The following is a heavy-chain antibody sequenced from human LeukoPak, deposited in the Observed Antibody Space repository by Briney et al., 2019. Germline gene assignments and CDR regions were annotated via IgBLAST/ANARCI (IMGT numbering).Heavy chain of an antibody. CDR1: GGTFSSYA. V-gene: IGHV1-69*04. CDR3: ARDPWHGSYDILTGYYTPNTGYYGMDV. D-gene: IGHD3-9*01. J-gene: IGHJ6*02. CDR2: IIPILGIA. Sequence: SVKVSCKASGGTFSSYAISWVRQAPGQGLEWMGRIIPILGIANYAQKFQGRVTITADKSTSTAYMELSSLRSEDTAVYYCARDPWHGSYDILTGYYTPNTGYYGMDVWGQGTTVTVSS.